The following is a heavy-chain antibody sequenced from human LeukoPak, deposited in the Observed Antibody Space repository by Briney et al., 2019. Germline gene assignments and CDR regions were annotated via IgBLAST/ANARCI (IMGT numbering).Heavy chain of an antibody. D-gene: IGHD6-19*01. J-gene: IGHJ2*01. CDR3: ARGGSGWDWYFDL. CDR2: TYYSGST. Sequence: PSETLSLTCTVSGGSISSHYWSWLRHPPGKGLEWIGYTYYSGSTNYNPSLKSRATISIDTSKNLFSLKLSSVTAADTAVYSCARGGSGWDWYFDLWGRDTLVTVSS. V-gene: IGHV4-59*11. CDR1: GGSISSHY.